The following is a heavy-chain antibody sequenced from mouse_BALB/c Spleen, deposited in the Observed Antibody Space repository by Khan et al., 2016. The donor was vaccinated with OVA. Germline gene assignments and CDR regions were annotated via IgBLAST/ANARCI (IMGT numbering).Heavy chain of an antibody. D-gene: IGHD2-3*01. CDR3: ARPAYDGYYDC. V-gene: IGHV1S137*01. CDR1: GYTFTDYA. Sequence: QVQLQQSGPELVRPGVSVKISCKGSGYTFTDYAMYWVKQSHAKSLEWIGLISTYSGNTNYNQKFKGKATMTVAKSSSTAYMELARLTSEDSAIYYYARPAYDGYYDCWGQGTALTVSS. J-gene: IGHJ2*01. CDR2: ISTYSGNT.